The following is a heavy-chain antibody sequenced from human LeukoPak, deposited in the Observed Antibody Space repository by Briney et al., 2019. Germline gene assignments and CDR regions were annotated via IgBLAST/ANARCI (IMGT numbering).Heavy chain of an antibody. CDR3: AKANWVSNADAVW. J-gene: IGHJ4*02. V-gene: IGHV3-23*01. Sequence: GGSLRLSCAASGFSFSNYAMSWVRQAPARGPERVSSIRDGGETFYADSVKGRFTLSRDDSRNTVYLQLNNLRVEDTAIYYCAKANWVSNADAVWWGQGTQVTVSS. D-gene: IGHD1-1*01. CDR2: IRDGGET. CDR1: GFSFSNYA.